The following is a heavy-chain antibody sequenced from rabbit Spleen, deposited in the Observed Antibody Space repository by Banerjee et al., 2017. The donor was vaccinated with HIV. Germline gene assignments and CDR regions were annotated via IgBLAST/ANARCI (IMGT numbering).Heavy chain of an antibody. V-gene: IGHV1S40*01. CDR2: IEPIFGNT. Sequence: QSLEESGGDLVKPGASLTLTCTASGFSFIAGYYMCWVRQAPGKGLEWIGYIEPIFGNTYYANWVNGRFTISSHNAQNTLYLQLSGLTAADTATYFCARDLPDIIGWNFGWWGPGTLVTVS. D-gene: IGHD1-1*01. CDR3: ARDLPDIIGWNFGW. CDR1: GFSFIAGYY. J-gene: IGHJ4*01.